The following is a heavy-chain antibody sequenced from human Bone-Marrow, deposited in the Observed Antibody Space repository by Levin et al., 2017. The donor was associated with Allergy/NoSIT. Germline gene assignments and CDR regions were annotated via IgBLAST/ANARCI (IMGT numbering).Heavy chain of an antibody. Sequence: SETLSLTCTVSGGSISSYYWSWIRQPPGKGLEWIGYIYYSGSTNYNPSLKSRVTISVDTSKNQFSLKLSSVTAADTAVYYCARSRYYYDSSGYHRGYFDLWGRGTLVTVSS. D-gene: IGHD3-22*01. CDR2: IYYSGST. J-gene: IGHJ2*01. CDR1: GGSISSYY. V-gene: IGHV4-59*01. CDR3: ARSRYYYDSSGYHRGYFDL.